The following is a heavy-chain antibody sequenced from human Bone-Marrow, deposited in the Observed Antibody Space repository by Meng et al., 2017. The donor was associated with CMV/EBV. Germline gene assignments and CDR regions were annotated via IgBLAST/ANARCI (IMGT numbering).Heavy chain of an antibody. Sequence: ASVKVSCKASGYTFTSYGISWVRQALGQGLEWMGWISAYNGNTNYAQKLQGRVTMTTDTSTSTAYMELRSLRSEDTAVYYCARGPSIVVVPATWSYGMDVWGQGTTVTVSS. J-gene: IGHJ6*02. CDR1: GYTFTSYG. CDR2: ISAYNGNT. V-gene: IGHV1-18*01. CDR3: ARGPSIVVVPATWSYGMDV. D-gene: IGHD2-2*01.